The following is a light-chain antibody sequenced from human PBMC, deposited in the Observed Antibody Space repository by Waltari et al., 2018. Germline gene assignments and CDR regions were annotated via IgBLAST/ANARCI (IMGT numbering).Light chain of an antibody. Sequence: DIVLTQSPGTLSLSPGERATLSYRASQSVSGSRLAWYQQRPGQAPRLLIYGASNRATGIPDRFSGSGSGTDFTLTISRLDPEDFAVYYCLQYGGSPRTFGQGTKVEI. CDR3: LQYGGSPRT. CDR2: GAS. J-gene: IGKJ1*01. CDR1: QSVSGSR. V-gene: IGKV3-20*01.